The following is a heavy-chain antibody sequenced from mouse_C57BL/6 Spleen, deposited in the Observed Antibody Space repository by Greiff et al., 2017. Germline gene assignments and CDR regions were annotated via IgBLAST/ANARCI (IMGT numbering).Heavy chain of an antibody. V-gene: IGHV1-69*01. D-gene: IGHD1-1*01. Sequence: VQLQQPGAELVMPGASVKLSCKASGYTFTSYWMHWVKQRPGQGLEWIGEIDPSDSYTNYNQKFKGKSTLTVDKSSSTAYMQLSSLTSEDSAVYYCARRYGSSGDYFDYWGQGTTLTVSS. CDR3: ARRYGSSGDYFDY. CDR1: GYTFTSYW. CDR2: IDPSDSYT. J-gene: IGHJ2*01.